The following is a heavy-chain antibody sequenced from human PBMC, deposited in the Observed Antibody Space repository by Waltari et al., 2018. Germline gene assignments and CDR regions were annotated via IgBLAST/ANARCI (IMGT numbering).Heavy chain of an antibody. Sequence: QLQLQESGPGLVKPSETLSLTCTVSGCSISSISYYWGWTGQPPGKGLEWIGGIYYSASNYYNTYLKSPVTIPVDTSKNQFSLTLSFVTDGDTAVYYGANTTQYYDMWTGHYPDYRDAFDIWGQGTMVTVSS. V-gene: IGHV4-39*01. D-gene: IGHD3-9*01. J-gene: IGHJ3*02. CDR2: IYYSASN. CDR1: GCSISSISYY. CDR3: ANTTQYYDMWTGHYPDYRDAFDI.